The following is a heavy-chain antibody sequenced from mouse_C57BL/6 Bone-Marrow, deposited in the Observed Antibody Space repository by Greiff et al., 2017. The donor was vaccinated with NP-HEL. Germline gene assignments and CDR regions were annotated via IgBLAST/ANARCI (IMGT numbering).Heavy chain of an antibody. Sequence: EVMLVESGEGLVKPGGSLKLSCAASGFTFSSYAMSWVRQTPEKRLEWVAYISSGGDYIYYADTVKGRFTISRDNARNTLYLQMSSLKSEDTAMYYCTRGPCDGYYHYFDYWGQGTTLTVSS. V-gene: IGHV5-9-1*02. D-gene: IGHD2-3*01. J-gene: IGHJ2*01. CDR2: ISSGGDYI. CDR3: TRGPCDGYYHYFDY. CDR1: GFTFSSYA.